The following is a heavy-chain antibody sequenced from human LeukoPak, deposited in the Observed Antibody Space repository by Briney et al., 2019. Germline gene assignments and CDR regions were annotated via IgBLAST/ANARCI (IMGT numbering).Heavy chain of an antibody. Sequence: KPSETLSLTCTVSGGSISSHYWSWIRQPPGKGLEWIGYIYYSGSTNYNPSLKSRVTISVDTSKNQFSLKLSSVTAADTAVYYCARENYGDIFDYWGQGTLVTVSS. D-gene: IGHD4-17*01. CDR3: ARENYGDIFDY. V-gene: IGHV4-59*11. CDR1: GGSISSHY. J-gene: IGHJ4*02. CDR2: IYYSGST.